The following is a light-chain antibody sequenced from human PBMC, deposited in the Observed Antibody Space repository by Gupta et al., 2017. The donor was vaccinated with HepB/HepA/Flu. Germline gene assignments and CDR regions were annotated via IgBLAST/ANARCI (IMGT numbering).Light chain of an antibody. CDR2: EVS. V-gene: IGLV2-8*01. CDR1: SSDIGDYNF. J-gene: IGLJ2*01. CDR3: SSYAASNKMGL. Sequence: QSALTQPPSASGSPGQSVTISCTGSSSDIGDYNFVSWYQQHPGKAPKLIIYEVSKRPSGVPDRFSGSKSGNTASLTVSGLQAEDEADYLCSSYAASNKMGLFGGGTKLTVL.